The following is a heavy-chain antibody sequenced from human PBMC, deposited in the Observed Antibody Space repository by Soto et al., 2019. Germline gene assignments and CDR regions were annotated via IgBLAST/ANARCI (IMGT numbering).Heavy chain of an antibody. V-gene: IGHV3-33*01. CDR2: IWYDGSNK. CDR3: ARDLSIFGLVRRAFDI. D-gene: IGHD3-3*01. Sequence: QVQLVESGGGVVQPGRSLRLSCAASGFTFSSYGMHWVRQAPGKGLEWVAVIWYDGSNKYYADSVKGRFTISRDNSKNTLYLQMNSLRAEDTAVYYCARDLSIFGLVRRAFDIWGQGTMVTVSS. CDR1: GFTFSSYG. J-gene: IGHJ3*02.